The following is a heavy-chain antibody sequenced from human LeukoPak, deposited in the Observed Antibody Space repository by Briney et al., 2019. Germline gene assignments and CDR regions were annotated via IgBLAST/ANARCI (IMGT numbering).Heavy chain of an antibody. CDR3: ARGLTTVTTDAFDI. CDR2: IIPILGIA. D-gene: IGHD4-11*01. J-gene: IGHJ3*02. V-gene: IGHV1-69*02. CDR1: GGTFSSYT. Sequence: SVKVSCKASGGTFSSYTISWVRQAPGQGLELMGRIIPILGIANYAQKFQGRVTITADKSTSTAYMELRSLRSEDTAVYYCARGLTTVTTDAFDIWGQGTMVTVSS.